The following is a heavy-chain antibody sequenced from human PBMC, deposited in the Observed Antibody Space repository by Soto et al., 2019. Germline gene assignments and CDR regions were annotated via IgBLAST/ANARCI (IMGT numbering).Heavy chain of an antibody. J-gene: IGHJ4*02. D-gene: IGHD2-21*01. CDR3: VRGGGGGQFDY. CDR2: ISINSNHK. Sequence: AVGSLRLSCAASGFTFSDFYMTWVRQAPGKGLEWLSYISINSNHKEYGDSVKGRHTISRDNAKNSLYLQMNSLRADDTAVYYCVRGGGGGQFDYWGQGTLVTVSS. V-gene: IGHV3-11*06. CDR1: GFTFSDFY.